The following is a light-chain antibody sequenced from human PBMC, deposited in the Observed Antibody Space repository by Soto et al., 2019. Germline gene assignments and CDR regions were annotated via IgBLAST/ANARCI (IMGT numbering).Light chain of an antibody. CDR1: QSVSSN. J-gene: IGKJ1*01. CDR3: QQYGSSLWT. V-gene: IGKV3-20*01. CDR2: GAS. Sequence: EIAITQSPATLSVSPGERGTLSCRASQSVSSNLAWYQQKPGQAPRLLIYGASSRATGIPDRFSGSGSGTDFTLTISRLEPEDFAVYYCQQYGSSLWTFGQGTKVDIK.